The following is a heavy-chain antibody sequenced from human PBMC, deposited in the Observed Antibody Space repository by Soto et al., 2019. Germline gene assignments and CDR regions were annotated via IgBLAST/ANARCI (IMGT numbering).Heavy chain of an antibody. V-gene: IGHV4-34*01. CDR1: GGSLSGYY. CDR2: VNPGGIT. Sequence: KPSETLSLTCAVYGGSLSGYYWTWIRQPPGKGLEWIGEVNPGGITNYSPSVKSRLKISLDTSKKEVSLEMTSVTAADTAVYYCGRVVIKMAIQSMDSWGPGTLVTV. J-gene: IGHJ4*02. CDR3: GRVVIKMAIQSMDS.